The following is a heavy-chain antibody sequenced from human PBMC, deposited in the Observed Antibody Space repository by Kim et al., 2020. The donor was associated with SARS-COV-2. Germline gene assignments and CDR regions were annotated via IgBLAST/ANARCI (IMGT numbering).Heavy chain of an antibody. V-gene: IGHV3-15*01. J-gene: IGHJ4*02. Sequence: AAPVKGRFPIARDESKNTLYLQMNSLKTEDTAVYYCTTEDFEQLWFGFDYWGQGTLVTVSS. CDR3: TTEDFEQLWFGFDY. D-gene: IGHD5-18*01.